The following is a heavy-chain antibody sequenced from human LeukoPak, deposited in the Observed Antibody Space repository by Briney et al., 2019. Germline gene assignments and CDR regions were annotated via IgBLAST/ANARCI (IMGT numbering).Heavy chain of an antibody. V-gene: IGHV3-7*01. CDR1: GFTFSNYW. CDR2: IKEDGSEK. D-gene: IGHD3-16*01. Sequence: GGSLRLSCVASGFTFSNYWMSWVRQAPGKGLECVANIKEDGSEKYYVDSVKGRFTISRDNAKNSLYLQMNSLRAEDTAVYYCARQGDDYWGHGTLVTVFS. CDR3: ARQGDDY. J-gene: IGHJ4*01.